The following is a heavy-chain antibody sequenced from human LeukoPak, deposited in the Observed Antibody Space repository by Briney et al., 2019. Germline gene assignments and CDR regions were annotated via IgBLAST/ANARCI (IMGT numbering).Heavy chain of an antibody. D-gene: IGHD3-10*01. Sequence: GASVKVSCKASGGTFSSYAISWVRQAPGQGLEWMGRIIPILGIANYAQKFQGRVTITADKSTSTAYMELSSLRSEDTAVYYCAAPEDYYGSGSYKPHAFDIWGQGTMVTVSS. CDR1: GGTFSSYA. V-gene: IGHV1-69*04. CDR2: IIPILGIA. J-gene: IGHJ3*02. CDR3: AAPEDYYGSGSYKPHAFDI.